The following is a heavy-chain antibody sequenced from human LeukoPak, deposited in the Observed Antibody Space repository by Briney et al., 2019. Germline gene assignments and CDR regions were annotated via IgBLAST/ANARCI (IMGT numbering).Heavy chain of an antibody. J-gene: IGHJ5*02. CDR3: ARAEYSSSSYWFDP. CDR1: GFTFDDYG. Sequence: GGSLRLSCAASGFTFDDYGMSWVRQASGKGLGWVSGINWNGGSTGYADSVKGRFTISRDNAKHSLYLQMNSLRAEDTALYYCARAEYSSSSYWFDPWGQGTLVTVSS. CDR2: INWNGGST. D-gene: IGHD6-13*01. V-gene: IGHV3-20*04.